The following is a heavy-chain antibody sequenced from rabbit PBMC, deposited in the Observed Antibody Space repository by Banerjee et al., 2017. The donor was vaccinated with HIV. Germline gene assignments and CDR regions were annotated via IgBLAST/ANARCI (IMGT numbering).Heavy chain of an antibody. V-gene: IGHV1S40*01. CDR2: IYEGDTGAT. Sequence: QSLEESGGDLVKPGASLTLTCKASGFSFSSSHWMCWVRQAPGKGLEWIGCIYEGDTGATYYANWAKGRFTISKTSSTTVTLQMTSLTAADTATYFCARNVAGSYYRLWGPGTLVTVS. D-gene: IGHD8-1*01. CDR3: ARNVAGSYYRL. J-gene: IGHJ4*01. CDR1: GFSFSSSHW.